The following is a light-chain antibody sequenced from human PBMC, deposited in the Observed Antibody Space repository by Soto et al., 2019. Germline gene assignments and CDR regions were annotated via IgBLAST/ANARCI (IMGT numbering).Light chain of an antibody. Sequence: IQLTQSPSSLSASVGDRVTITCRASQGINTFLAWYQQKAGKAPKLLIYAASTLQSGVPSRFSGSESGTDFTLTISSLQSDDFATYYCQHYNSYSEAFGQGTKVDIK. J-gene: IGKJ1*01. CDR3: QHYNSYSEA. V-gene: IGKV1-9*01. CDR2: AAS. CDR1: QGINTF.